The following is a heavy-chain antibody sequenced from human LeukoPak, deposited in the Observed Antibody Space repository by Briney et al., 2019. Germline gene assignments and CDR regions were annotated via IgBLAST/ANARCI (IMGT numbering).Heavy chain of an antibody. D-gene: IGHD3-9*01. CDR3: AKWGDYDVLTGYYVSDY. CDR1: GFTFSNYA. Sequence: GGSLRLSCAASGFTFSNYAMSWVRQAPGKGLEWVSAITGSGGNTYYADSVKGRFTFSRDNSKNTVFLQMNSLRAEDTAVYYCAKWGDYDVLTGYYVSDYWGQGTLVTVSS. CDR2: ITGSGGNT. J-gene: IGHJ4*02. V-gene: IGHV3-23*01.